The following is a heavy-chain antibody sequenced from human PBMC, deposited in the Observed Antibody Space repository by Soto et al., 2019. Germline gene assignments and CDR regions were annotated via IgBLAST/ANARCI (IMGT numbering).Heavy chain of an antibody. D-gene: IGHD1-26*01. Sequence: GALRLSCSASGFTFSSYAMHWVRQAPGKGLEYVSAISSNGGSTYYADSVKGRFTISRDNSKNTLYLQMSSLRAEDTAVYYCVKGVVGATYAFDIWGQGTMVTVSS. CDR3: VKGVVGATYAFDI. V-gene: IGHV3-64D*06. J-gene: IGHJ3*02. CDR1: GFTFSSYA. CDR2: ISSNGGST.